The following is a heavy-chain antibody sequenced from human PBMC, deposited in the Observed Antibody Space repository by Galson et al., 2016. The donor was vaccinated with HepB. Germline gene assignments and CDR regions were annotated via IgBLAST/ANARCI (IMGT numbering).Heavy chain of an antibody. Sequence: SVKVSCKASGYTFTYRYLHWVRQAPGQTLEWMGWITPSNGNANYAQKFKGRVTFTRDTSMSTGYMELSSLRYEDTAIYYCVGGYNEVGDYWGQGTLVTVSS. D-gene: IGHD5-24*01. J-gene: IGHJ4*02. CDR2: ITPSNGNA. CDR1: GYTFTYRY. V-gene: IGHV1-45*02. CDR3: VGGYNEVGDY.